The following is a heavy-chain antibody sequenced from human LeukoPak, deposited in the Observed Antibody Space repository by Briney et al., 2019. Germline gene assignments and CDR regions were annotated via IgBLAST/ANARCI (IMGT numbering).Heavy chain of an antibody. J-gene: IGHJ3*02. CDR2: INNDGSNT. CDR3: ARYGTDPFDI. D-gene: IGHD4-17*01. CDR1: GFTFSRYW. Sequence: GGSLRLSCAASGFTFSRYWMRWVRQAPGKGLVWVSRINNDGSNTYYADSVKGRFTISRDNAKNTLYLQMDGLRAEDTALYYCARYGTDPFDIWGQGTLVTVSS. V-gene: IGHV3-74*01.